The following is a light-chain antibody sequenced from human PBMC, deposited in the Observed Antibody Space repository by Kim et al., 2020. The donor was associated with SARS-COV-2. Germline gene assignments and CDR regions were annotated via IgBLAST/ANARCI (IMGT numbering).Light chain of an antibody. J-gene: IGKJ4*01. CDR1: QSVSSN. V-gene: IGKV3-15*01. CDR3: QQDSHWPLT. Sequence: EIVMTQSPAPLSVSPGERATLSCRASQSVSSNLAWYPQKPGQAPRLLISGASTRATGIPGRFSGSGSGTEFTLTISSLQSEDFAVYYCQQDSHWPLTFGGGTKVGIK. CDR2: GAS.